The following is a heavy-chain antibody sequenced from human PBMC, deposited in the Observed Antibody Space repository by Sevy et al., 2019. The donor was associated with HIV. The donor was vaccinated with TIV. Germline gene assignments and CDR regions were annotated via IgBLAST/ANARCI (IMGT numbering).Heavy chain of an antibody. D-gene: IGHD6-19*01. Sequence: ASVKVSCKASGYTFTSYDINWVRQATGQGLEWMGWMNPNSGNTGYAQKFQGRVTMTRNTSISTAYMELCSLRSEDTAMYYCARAGSGWYDHYFDPWGQGTRVTVSS. CDR2: MNPNSGNT. CDR1: GYTFTSYD. J-gene: IGHJ4*02. V-gene: IGHV1-8*01. CDR3: ARAGSGWYDHYFDP.